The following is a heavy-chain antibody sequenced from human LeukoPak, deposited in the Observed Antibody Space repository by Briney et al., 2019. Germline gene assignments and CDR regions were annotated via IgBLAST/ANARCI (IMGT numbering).Heavy chain of an antibody. CDR1: GFTFSSYG. J-gene: IGHJ6*03. CDR2: IWYGGSNK. D-gene: IGHD1-7*01. CDR3: AKTLLPTTPVNYWYMDV. Sequence: PGRSLRLSCAASGFTFSSYGMHWVRQAPGKGLEWVAVIWYGGSNKYYADSVKGRFTISRDNSKNTLYLQMNSLRAEDTAVYYCAKTLLPTTPVNYWYMDVWGKGTTVTVSS. V-gene: IGHV3-30*18.